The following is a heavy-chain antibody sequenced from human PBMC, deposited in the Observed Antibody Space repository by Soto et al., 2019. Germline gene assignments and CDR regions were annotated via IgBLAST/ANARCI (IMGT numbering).Heavy chain of an antibody. CDR3: ARGLNYGMDV. CDR2: INDRGSST. J-gene: IGHJ6*02. V-gene: IGHV3-74*01. CDR1: GFTFNSNW. Sequence: EVQLVESGGGLVQPGGSLRLSCAASGFTFNSNWMHWVRQAPGKGLVWVSRINDRGSSTTYADSVKGRFTISRDNAKNTLYLQMNSLSAEDTAVYYCARGLNYGMDVWGQGTTVTVSS.